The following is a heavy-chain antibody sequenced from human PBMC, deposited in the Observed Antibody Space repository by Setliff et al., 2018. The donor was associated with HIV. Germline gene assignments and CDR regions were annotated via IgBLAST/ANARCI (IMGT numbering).Heavy chain of an antibody. CDR3: ARGQKMYLMITMLGGYYYYHMDV. CDR1: GYTFTSYY. J-gene: IGHJ6*02. Sequence: GASVKVSCKASGYTFTSYYMHWVRQAPGQGLEWMGIINPSGGSTSYAQKFQGRVTMTRDTSTSTVYMELSSLRSEDTAVYYCARGQKMYLMITMLGGYYYYHMDVWGQGTTVTVSS. D-gene: IGHD3-10*02. CDR2: INPSGGST. V-gene: IGHV1-46*01.